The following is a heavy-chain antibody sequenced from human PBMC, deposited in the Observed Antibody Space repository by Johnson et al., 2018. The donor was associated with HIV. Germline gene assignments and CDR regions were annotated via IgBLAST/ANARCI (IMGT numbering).Heavy chain of an antibody. CDR2: ISDSGLRT. D-gene: IGHD2-15*01. V-gene: IGHV3-23*04. CDR1: GISFSSYW. Sequence: VQLVESGGGLVQPGGSLRLSCVASGISFSSYWMHWVRQAPGKGLVWVSGISDSGLRTYYADSVKGRFTISRDNSNNTLYVQMNSLRAEDTAVYYCAKKMARDIGDGFDVWGQGTMVIVSS. CDR3: AKKMARDIGDGFDV. J-gene: IGHJ3*01.